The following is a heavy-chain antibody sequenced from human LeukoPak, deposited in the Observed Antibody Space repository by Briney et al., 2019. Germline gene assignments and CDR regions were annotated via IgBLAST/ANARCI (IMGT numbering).Heavy chain of an antibody. CDR3: ARGFTMVRGPYGWFDP. J-gene: IGHJ5*02. V-gene: IGHV4-4*07. CDR1: GDSINNYY. D-gene: IGHD3-10*01. Sequence: SETLSLTCTVSGDSINNYYWSWIRQAAGKGLEWIGRIYTSGSTNYNPSLKSRVTVSVDTSKNQLSLKLSSVTVAGTAVYYCARGFTMVRGPYGWFDPWDQGAQVTVSS. CDR2: IYTSGST.